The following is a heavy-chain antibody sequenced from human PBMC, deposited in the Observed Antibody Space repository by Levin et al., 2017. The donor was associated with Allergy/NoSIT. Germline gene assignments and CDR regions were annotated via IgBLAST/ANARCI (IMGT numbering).Heavy chain of an antibody. Sequence: PGGSLRLSCAASGFTFSNYAMSWVRQAPGKGLEWVSSIAGSGGSTYYADSVKGRFTISRDNSKNTLYLQMNSLRAEDTDLYYCARAYSSSWYDYWGQGTLVTVSS. CDR2: IAGSGGST. CDR3: ARAYSSSWYDY. V-gene: IGHV3-23*01. CDR1: GFTFSNYA. D-gene: IGHD6-13*01. J-gene: IGHJ4*02.